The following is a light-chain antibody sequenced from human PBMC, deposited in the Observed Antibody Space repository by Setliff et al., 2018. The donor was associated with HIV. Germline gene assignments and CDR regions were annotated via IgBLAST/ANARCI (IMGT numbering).Light chain of an antibody. J-gene: IGLJ2*01. CDR2: YDT. V-gene: IGLV3-21*04. CDR3: HVWDSSPDLPVV. CDR1: NIASKS. Sequence: SYELTQPPSVSVAPGKTARITCGGDNIASKSVHWYQRKPGQAPLLVIFYDTDRPSGIPERFSASNSGNTATLIISSVEAGDEADYCCHVWDSSPDLPVVFGGGTK.